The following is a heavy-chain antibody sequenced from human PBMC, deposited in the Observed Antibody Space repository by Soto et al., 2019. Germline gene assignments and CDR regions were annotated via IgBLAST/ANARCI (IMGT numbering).Heavy chain of an antibody. V-gene: IGHV3-23*01. CDR2: ISGSGNTI. CDR3: AKVGYDTYGYYLRSLDY. D-gene: IGHD3-3*01. Sequence: GGSLRLSCAASGFTFSTNAMSWVRQAPGMGLEFVSLISGSGNTIYYADPVKGRFTISRDNSKNTVSLQMNSLRAEDTAVYYCAKVGYDTYGYYLRSLDYWGQGTLVTVSS. CDR1: GFTFSTNA. J-gene: IGHJ4*02.